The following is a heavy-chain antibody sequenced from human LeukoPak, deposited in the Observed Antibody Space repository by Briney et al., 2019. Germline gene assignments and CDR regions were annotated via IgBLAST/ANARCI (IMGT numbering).Heavy chain of an antibody. J-gene: IGHJ3*02. CDR1: GFTFSSYG. CDR2: ISYDGSNK. CDR3: AGPNSSGYHDAFDI. D-gene: IGHD3-22*01. V-gene: IGHV3-30*03. Sequence: GGSLRLSCAASGFTFSSYGMHWVRQAPGKGLEWVAVISYDGSNKYYADSVKGRFTISRDNSKNTLYLQMNSLRAEDTAVYYCAGPNSSGYHDAFDIWGQGTMVTVSS.